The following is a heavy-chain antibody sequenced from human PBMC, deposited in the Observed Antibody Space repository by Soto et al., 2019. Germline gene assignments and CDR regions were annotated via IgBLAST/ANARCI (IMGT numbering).Heavy chain of an antibody. D-gene: IGHD3-10*01. CDR3: ASGITMVRGVIGGPLGAFDI. J-gene: IGHJ3*02. CDR2: INAGNGNT. CDR1: GYTFTSYA. V-gene: IGHV1-3*01. Sequence: ASVKVSCKASGYTFTSYAMHWVRQAPGQRLEWMGWINAGNGNTKYSQKFQGRVTITRDTSASTAYMELSSLRSEDTAVYYYASGITMVRGVIGGPLGAFDIWGQGTMVTVSS.